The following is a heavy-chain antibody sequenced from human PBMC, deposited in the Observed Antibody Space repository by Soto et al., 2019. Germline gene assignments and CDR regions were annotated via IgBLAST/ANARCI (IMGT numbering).Heavy chain of an antibody. CDR2: IYYNGTT. Sequence: QVQLQESGPGLVKPSETLSLTCTVSGGSFTSDYWSWIRQPPGKGLQWIGYIYYNGTTNYNPSLKSRLTISQDTAKGQISLELTSLTAADTAVYYCASHSGVAALGGLDHWGQGTLVTVSS. CDR3: ASHSGVAALGGLDH. J-gene: IGHJ4*02. V-gene: IGHV4-59*08. CDR1: GGSFTSDY. D-gene: IGHD2-8*01.